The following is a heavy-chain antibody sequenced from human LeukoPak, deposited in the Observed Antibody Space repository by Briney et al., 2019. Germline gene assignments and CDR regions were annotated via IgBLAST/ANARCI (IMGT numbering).Heavy chain of an antibody. CDR2: IIPIFGTA. J-gene: IGHJ6*02. V-gene: IGHV1-69*13. CDR3: ARKDDFWSGPEAYYYYYGMDV. CDR1: GGTFSSYA. Sequence: GASVKVSCKASGGTFSSYAISWVRQAPGQGLEWMGGIIPIFGTANYAQKFQGRVTITADESTSTAYMELSSLRSEDTAVYYCARKDDFWSGPEAYYYYYGMDVWGQGTTVTVSS. D-gene: IGHD3-3*01.